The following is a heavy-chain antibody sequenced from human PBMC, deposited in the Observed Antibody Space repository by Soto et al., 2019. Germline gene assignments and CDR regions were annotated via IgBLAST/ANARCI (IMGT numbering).Heavy chain of an antibody. CDR2: IYYSGST. D-gene: IGHD5-18*01. CDR1: GGSISSGGYY. V-gene: IGHV4-31*03. CDR3: AREPRGYSYGLDY. Sequence: QVQLQESGPGLVKPSQTLSLTCTVSGGSISSGGYYWSWIRQHPGKGLAWIGYIYYSGSTYYNPSLKSRVTITVDTSKNQFSLKLSSVTAADTAVYYCAREPRGYSYGLDYWGQGTLVTVSS. J-gene: IGHJ4*02.